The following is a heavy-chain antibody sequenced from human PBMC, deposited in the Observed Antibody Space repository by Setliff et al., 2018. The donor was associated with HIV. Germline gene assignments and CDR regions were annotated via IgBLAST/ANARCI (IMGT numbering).Heavy chain of an antibody. CDR3: AGDPAPSSSASYFQH. D-gene: IGHD6-6*01. J-gene: IGHJ1*01. CDR2: INPSSGST. V-gene: IGHV1-46*01. CDR1: GYTFTSYY. Sequence: ASVKVSCKASGYTFTSYYMHWVRQAPGQGLEWMGIINPSSGSTTYAQKFQGRVTMTRDTSTSTVYMGLSSLRSADTAVYYCAGDPAPSSSASYFQHWGQGTPVTVSS.